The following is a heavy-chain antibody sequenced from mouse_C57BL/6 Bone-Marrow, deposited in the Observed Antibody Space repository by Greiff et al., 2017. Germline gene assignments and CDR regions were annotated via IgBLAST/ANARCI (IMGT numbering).Heavy chain of an antibody. V-gene: IGHV1-80*01. D-gene: IGHD2-5*01. CDR1: GYAFSSYW. CDR2: IFPGDGDT. J-gene: IGHJ4*01. CDR3: AFYYSNYAYAMDY. Sequence: VQLQQSGAELVKPGASVKISCKASGYAFSSYWMNWVKQRPGKGLEWIGQIFPGDGDTSYNQKFKGKATLTADKSSSTAYMQLSSLTSEDSAVYYCAFYYSNYAYAMDYWGQGTSVTVSS.